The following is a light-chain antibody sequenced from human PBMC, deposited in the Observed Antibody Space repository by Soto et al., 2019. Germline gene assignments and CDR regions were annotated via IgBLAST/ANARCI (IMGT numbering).Light chain of an antibody. J-gene: IGLJ1*01. CDR2: EVI. Sequence: QSVLTQPASVSGSPGQSITISCTGTSSDVGGYNYVSWYQQHPGKAPKLVIYEVINRPSGVSNGFSGSKSGNTASLTISGLQAEDEADYYCGSYTSASTLVFGTGTKVTVL. CDR1: SSDVGGYNY. V-gene: IGLV2-14*01. CDR3: GSYTSASTLV.